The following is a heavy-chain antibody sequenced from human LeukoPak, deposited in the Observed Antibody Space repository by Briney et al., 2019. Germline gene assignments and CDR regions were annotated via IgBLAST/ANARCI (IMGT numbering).Heavy chain of an antibody. CDR3: AREWRHYYDSSGYGSEAFDI. CDR2: IIPIFGTA. Sequence: SVKVSCKASGCTFSSYAISWVRQAPGQGLEWMGGIIPIFGTANYAQKFQGRVTITADESTSTAYMELSSLRSEDTAVYYCAREWRHYYDSSGYGSEAFDIWGQGTMVTVSS. J-gene: IGHJ3*02. V-gene: IGHV1-69*13. CDR1: GCTFSSYA. D-gene: IGHD3-22*01.